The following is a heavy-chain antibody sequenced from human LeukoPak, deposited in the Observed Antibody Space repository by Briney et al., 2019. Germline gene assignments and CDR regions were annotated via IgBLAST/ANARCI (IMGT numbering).Heavy chain of an antibody. D-gene: IGHD2-2*01. V-gene: IGHV3-23*01. CDR1: GFTFSSYA. Sequence: GGSLRLSCAASGFTFSSYAMSWVRQAPGKGLEWDSAISGSGGSTYYADSVKGRFTISRDNSKNTLYLQMNSLRAEDTAVYYCAKDIVVVPAAQRDYFDYWGQGTLVTVSS. J-gene: IGHJ4*02. CDR2: ISGSGGST. CDR3: AKDIVVVPAAQRDYFDY.